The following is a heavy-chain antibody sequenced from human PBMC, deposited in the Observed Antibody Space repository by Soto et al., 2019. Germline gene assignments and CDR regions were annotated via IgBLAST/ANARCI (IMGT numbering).Heavy chain of an antibody. CDR3: TRPIEVADKASDY. CDR2: IRSKAYGGTT. Sequence: GGSLRLSCTASGFTFGNYPMNWFRQAPGKGLEWVGFIRSKAYGGTTEYAASVKGRFTISRDDSRSIAYLQMNSLKTEDTAVYYCTRPIEVADKASDYWGQGTLVTVSS. CDR1: GFTFGNYP. V-gene: IGHV3-49*03. J-gene: IGHJ4*02. D-gene: IGHD6-19*01.